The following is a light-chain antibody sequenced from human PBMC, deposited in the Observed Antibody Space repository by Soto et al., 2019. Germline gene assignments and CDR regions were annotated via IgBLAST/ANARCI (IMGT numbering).Light chain of an antibody. J-gene: IGKJ1*01. Sequence: IQMTQSPSSVSASVGDRVTITCRASQRINSWLAWYQQRPGKAPKLLIYAASSLQSGVPSRFSGSGFGTDFTLTISSLQPEDIATYYCQLATSLPPWTFGQGTKVDIK. CDR3: QLATSLPPWT. CDR1: QRINSW. V-gene: IGKV1-12*01. CDR2: AAS.